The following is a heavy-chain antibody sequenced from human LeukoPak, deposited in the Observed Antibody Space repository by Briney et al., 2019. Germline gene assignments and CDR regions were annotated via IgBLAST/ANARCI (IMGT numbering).Heavy chain of an antibody. Sequence: GASVKVSCKASGYTFTGYYMHWVRQAPGQGLEWMGWINPNSGGTNYAQKFQGRVTMTRDTSISTAYMELSRLRSDDTAVYYCARMNREGIQPSFDYWGQGTLVTVSS. CDR2: INPNSGGT. D-gene: IGHD5-18*01. V-gene: IGHV1-2*02. CDR3: ARMNREGIQPSFDY. CDR1: GYTFTGYY. J-gene: IGHJ4*02.